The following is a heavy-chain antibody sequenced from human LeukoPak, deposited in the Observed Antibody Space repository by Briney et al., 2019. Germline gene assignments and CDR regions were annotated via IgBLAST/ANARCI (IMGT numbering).Heavy chain of an antibody. CDR3: ANIVVVPAAPEDAFDI. D-gene: IGHD2-2*01. CDR2: IRYDGSNK. Sequence: PGGSLRLSCAASGITFSSYGMHWVRQAPGKGLEWVAFIRYDGSNKYYADSVKGRFTISRDNSKNTLYLQMSSLRAEDTAVYYCANIVVVPAAPEDAFDIWGQGTMVTVSS. CDR1: GITFSSYG. J-gene: IGHJ3*02. V-gene: IGHV3-30*02.